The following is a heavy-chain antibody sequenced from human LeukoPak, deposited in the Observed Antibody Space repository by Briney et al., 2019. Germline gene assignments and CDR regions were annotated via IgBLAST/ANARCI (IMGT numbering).Heavy chain of an antibody. CDR1: GFTFSSYA. CDR3: AKVLDGTGYWNYYFDS. V-gene: IGHV3-23*01. J-gene: IGHJ4*02. Sequence: GGSLRLSCAASGFTFSSYAMSWVRQAPGKGLEWVSGISGSGESTYYADSVKGRFAISRDNSKNTLYLQMNSLRAEDTAVYYCAKVLDGTGYWNYYFDSWGQGTLVTVSS. D-gene: IGHD3-22*01. CDR2: ISGSGEST.